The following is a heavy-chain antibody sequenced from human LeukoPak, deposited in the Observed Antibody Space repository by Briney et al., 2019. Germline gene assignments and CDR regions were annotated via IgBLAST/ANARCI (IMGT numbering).Heavy chain of an antibody. CDR3: ARDKGSSGYYRTYYFDY. CDR1: GYTFTSYG. V-gene: IGHV1-69*05. CDR2: IIPIFGTA. J-gene: IGHJ4*02. Sequence: GASVKVSCEASGYTFTSYGISWVRQAPGQGLEWMGRIIPIFGTANYAQKFQGRVTITTDESTSTAYMELSSLRSEDTAVYYCARDKGSSGYYRTYYFDYWGQGTLVTVSS. D-gene: IGHD3-22*01.